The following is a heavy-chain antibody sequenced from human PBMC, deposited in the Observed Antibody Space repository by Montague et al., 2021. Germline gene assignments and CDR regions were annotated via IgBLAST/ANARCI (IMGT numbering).Heavy chain of an antibody. D-gene: IGHD4-23*01. Sequence: SETLSLTCTVSGGSISSSSYYWGWIRQPPGKELVWIGSIYYSGSTYYNPSLKSRLTISVSTSKNQFSLKLSSVTAADTAVYYGVVTPSLSYHGMDVWGQGTTVTVSS. CDR1: GGSISSSSYY. CDR3: VVTPSLSYHGMDV. CDR2: IYYSGST. J-gene: IGHJ6*02. V-gene: IGHV4-39*01.